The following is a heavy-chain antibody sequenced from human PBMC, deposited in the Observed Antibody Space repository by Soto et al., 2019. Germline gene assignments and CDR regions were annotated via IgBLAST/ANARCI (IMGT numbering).Heavy chain of an antibody. CDR3: AREGGSSWYPGYYYYYYGMDV. CDR2: IYYSGST. Sequence: PSETLSLTYTVSGGSISSGDYYWSWIRQPPGKGLEWIGYIYYSGSTYYNPSLKSRVTISVDTSKNQFSLKLSSVTAADTAVYYCAREGGSSWYPGYYYYYYGMDVWGQGTTVTVSS. CDR1: GGSISSGDYY. V-gene: IGHV4-30-4*01. J-gene: IGHJ6*02. D-gene: IGHD6-13*01.